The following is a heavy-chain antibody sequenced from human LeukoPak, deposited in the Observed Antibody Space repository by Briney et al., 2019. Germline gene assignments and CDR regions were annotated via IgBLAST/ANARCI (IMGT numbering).Heavy chain of an antibody. Sequence: ASVKVSCKASGYTFTRNTINWVRQAPGQGLEWMGGIIPIFGTANYAQKLQGRVTMTTDTSTSTAYMELRSLRSDDTAVYYCACSRGYSSSWLTRNWFDPWGQGTLVTVSS. CDR1: GYTFTRNT. CDR2: IIPIFGTA. V-gene: IGHV1-69*05. CDR3: ACSRGYSSSWLTRNWFDP. D-gene: IGHD6-13*01. J-gene: IGHJ5*02.